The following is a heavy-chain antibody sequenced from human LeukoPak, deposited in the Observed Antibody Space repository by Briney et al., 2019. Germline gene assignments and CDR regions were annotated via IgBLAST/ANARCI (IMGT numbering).Heavy chain of an antibody. D-gene: IGHD2-2*01. V-gene: IGHV1-2*02. CDR2: INPNSGGT. J-gene: IGHJ6*03. CDR3: ARGLLQRAKLVPAAISDYYYYYMDV. CDR1: GYTFTGYY. Sequence: ASVKVSCKASGYTFTGYYMHWVRQAPGQGLEWMGWINPNSGGTNYAQKFQSRVTMTRDTSISTAYMELSRLRSDDTAVYYCARGLLQRAKLVPAAISDYYYYYMDVWGKGTTVTVSS.